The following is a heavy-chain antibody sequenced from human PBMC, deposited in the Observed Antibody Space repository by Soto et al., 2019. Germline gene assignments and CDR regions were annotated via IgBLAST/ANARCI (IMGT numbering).Heavy chain of an antibody. CDR2: ISGSGGST. V-gene: IGHV3-23*01. CDR1: GFTFSSYA. CDR3: AKDLRGPSLWSGSTQFDY. Sequence: GGSLRLSCAASGFTFSSYAMSWVRQAPGKGLEWVSAISGSGGSTYYADSVKGRFTISRDNSKNTLYLQMNSLRAEDTAVYYCAKDLRGPSLWSGSTQFDYWGQGTLVTVSS. D-gene: IGHD3-3*01. J-gene: IGHJ4*02.